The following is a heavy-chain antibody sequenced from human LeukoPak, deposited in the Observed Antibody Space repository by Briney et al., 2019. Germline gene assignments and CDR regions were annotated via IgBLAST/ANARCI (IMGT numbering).Heavy chain of an antibody. Sequence: GGSLRLSCAASGFTFSSYAMSWVRQAPGKGLDWVSAISGSGGSTYYADSVKGRFTISRDNSKNTLYLQMNSLRAEDTAVYYCVKVGWWVRYYFDYWGQGTLVTVSS. V-gene: IGHV3-23*01. CDR3: VKVGWWVRYYFDY. CDR1: GFTFSSYA. D-gene: IGHD2-8*02. CDR2: ISGSGGST. J-gene: IGHJ4*02.